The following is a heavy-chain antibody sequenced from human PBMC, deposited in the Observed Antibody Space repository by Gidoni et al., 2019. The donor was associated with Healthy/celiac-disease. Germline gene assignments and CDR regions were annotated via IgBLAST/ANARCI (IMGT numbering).Heavy chain of an antibody. V-gene: IGHV1-2*02. CDR3: ARSDKRIVRFLEWSDPTYDY. J-gene: IGHJ4*02. CDR2: INPNSGGT. CDR1: GYPFTGYY. D-gene: IGHD3-3*01. Sequence: QVQLVQSGAEVKKPGASVKVSCTASGYPFTGYYMHRVRQAPGQGLEWMGWINPNSGGTNYAQKFQGRVTMTRDTSISTAYMELSGLRSDDTAVYYCARSDKRIVRFLEWSDPTYDYWGQGTLVTVSS.